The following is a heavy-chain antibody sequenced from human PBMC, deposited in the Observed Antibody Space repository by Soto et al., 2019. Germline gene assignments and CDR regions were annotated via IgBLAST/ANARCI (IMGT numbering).Heavy chain of an antibody. J-gene: IGHJ4*02. CDR3: ARALSSAAGLYFDF. V-gene: IGHV4-4*07. D-gene: IGHD6-13*01. Sequence: ETLSLTCTVSGDSIRSYYCSWLRQTAGKGMEWIGRIHITENTNYNPSLKSRVTMSIDTSKNQSSLKFSSLTAADTAVYYGARALSSAAGLYFDFWGQGTRVTVSS. CDR1: GDSIRSYY. CDR2: IHITENT.